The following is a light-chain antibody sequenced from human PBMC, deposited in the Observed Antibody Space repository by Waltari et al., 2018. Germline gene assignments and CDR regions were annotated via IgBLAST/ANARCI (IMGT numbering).Light chain of an antibody. CDR1: QSVGSD. CDR2: GAS. Sequence: EIVMTRSPATLSVSPGERATLSCRASQSVGSDLAWYQQKPGQAPSLLIYGASTRVTGVPARFSGSGSGTEFTLTISSLQSEDFAVYYCQQYNKWPPYTFGQGTKLEIK. CDR3: QQYNKWPPYT. J-gene: IGKJ2*01. V-gene: IGKV3-15*01.